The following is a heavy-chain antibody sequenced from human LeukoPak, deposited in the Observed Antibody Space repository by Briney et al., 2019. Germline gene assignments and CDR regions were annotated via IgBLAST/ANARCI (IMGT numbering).Heavy chain of an antibody. CDR2: ISSSSSYI. D-gene: IGHD4-17*01. CDR1: GFTFSSYS. V-gene: IGHV3-21*01. CDR3: ARDFNGDYVY. Sequence: GGSLRLSCAASGFTFSSYSMNWVRQAPGKGLEWVSSISSSSSYIYYADSVKGRFTISRDNAKNSLYLQMNSLRAEDMAVYYCARDFNGDYVYWGQGTLVTVSS. J-gene: IGHJ4*02.